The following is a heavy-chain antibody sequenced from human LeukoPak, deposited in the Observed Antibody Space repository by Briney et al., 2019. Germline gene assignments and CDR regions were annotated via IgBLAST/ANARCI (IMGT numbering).Heavy chain of an antibody. CDR2: IYYSGST. J-gene: IGHJ4*02. Sequence: SETLSLTCTVSGGSVSSYYWSWIRQPPGKGLEWIGYIYYSGSTNYNPSLKSRVTISVDTSKNQFSLKLSSVTAADTAVYYCARLGYSYGLYYFDYWGQGTLVTVSS. CDR1: GGSVSSYY. V-gene: IGHV4-59*02. D-gene: IGHD5-18*01. CDR3: ARLGYSYGLYYFDY.